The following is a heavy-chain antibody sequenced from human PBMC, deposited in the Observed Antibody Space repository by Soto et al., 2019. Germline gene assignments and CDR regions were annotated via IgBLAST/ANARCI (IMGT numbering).Heavy chain of an antibody. Sequence: EVQLVESGGDLVQPGGSPRLSCAASGFTFSDHHMDWVRQAPGKGLEWVGRTRNKGNSYTTEYAASVKGRFTISRDDSKNSLNLQMNSLKTEDTAVYYCALGGATRAYWGQGTLVTVSS. CDR3: ALGGATRAY. CDR1: GFTFSDHH. D-gene: IGHD1-26*01. J-gene: IGHJ4*02. CDR2: TRNKGNSYTT. V-gene: IGHV3-72*01.